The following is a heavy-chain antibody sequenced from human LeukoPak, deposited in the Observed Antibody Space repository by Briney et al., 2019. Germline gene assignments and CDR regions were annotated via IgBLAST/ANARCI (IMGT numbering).Heavy chain of an antibody. CDR2: ISHDGNNK. V-gene: IGHV3-30*18. Sequence: PGRSLRLSCTASGFTFSNYGMHWVRQAPGKGLEGVAIISHDGNNKYYADSVKGRFTISRDNSKNTLYLQMNSLRAEDTAVYYCAKEYLSGFDPWGQGTLVTVSS. CDR3: AKEYLSGFDP. D-gene: IGHD1-14*01. CDR1: GFTFSNYG. J-gene: IGHJ5*02.